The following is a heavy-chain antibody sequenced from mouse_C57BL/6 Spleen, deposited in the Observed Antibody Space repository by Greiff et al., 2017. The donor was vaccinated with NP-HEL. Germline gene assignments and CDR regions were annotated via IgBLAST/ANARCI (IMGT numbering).Heavy chain of an antibody. D-gene: IGHD1-1*01. CDR3: ARVITTVVFDY. Sequence: EVKLVESEGGLVQPGSSMKLSCTASGFTFSDYYMAWVRQVPEKGLEWVANINYDGSSTYYLDSLKSRFIISRDNAKNILYLQMSSLKSEDTATYYCARVITTVVFDYWGQGTTLTVSS. CDR2: INYDGSST. CDR1: GFTFSDYY. J-gene: IGHJ2*01. V-gene: IGHV5-16*01.